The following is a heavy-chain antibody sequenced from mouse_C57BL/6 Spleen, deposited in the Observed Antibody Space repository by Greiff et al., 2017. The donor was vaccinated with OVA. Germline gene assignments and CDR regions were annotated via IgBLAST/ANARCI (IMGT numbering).Heavy chain of an antibody. J-gene: IGHJ4*01. CDR3: AISPYTEGMDY. V-gene: IGHV1-52*01. Sequence: QVQLKQPGAELVRPGSSVKLSCKASGYTFTSYWMHWVKQRPIQGLEWIGNIDPSDSETHYNQKFKDKATLTVDKSSSTAYMQLSSLTSEDSAVYYCAISPYTEGMDYWGQGTSVTVSS. CDR1: GYTFTSYW. CDR2: IDPSDSET.